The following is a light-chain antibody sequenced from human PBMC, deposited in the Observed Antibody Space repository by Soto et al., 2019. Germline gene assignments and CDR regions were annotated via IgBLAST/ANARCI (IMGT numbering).Light chain of an antibody. Sequence: DIILTQSPYSLAVSLGERPTIHCTSRRSVLYSSHNKNYLAWYQQKPGQPPTLLSYWASTRESGVPDRFSGSGSGTDFALTISSLQAEDVAVYYCQQRSNWPRTFGQGTRRE. CDR3: QQRSNWPRT. J-gene: IGKJ5*01. CDR2: WAS. V-gene: IGKV4-1*01. CDR1: RSVLYSSHNKNY.